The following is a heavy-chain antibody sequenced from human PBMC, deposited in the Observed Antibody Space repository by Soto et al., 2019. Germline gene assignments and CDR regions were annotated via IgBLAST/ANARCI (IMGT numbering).Heavy chain of an antibody. V-gene: IGHV4-59*08. CDR1: GGSISGYY. Sequence: PSETLSLTCTVSGGSISGYYWSWIRQPPGKGLEWIGYIYYSGSTNYNPSLKSRVTISVGTSKNQFSLKLSSVTAADTAVYYCARRYGGTFDYWGQGTLVTV. CDR2: IYYSGST. CDR3: ARRYGGTFDY. D-gene: IGHD2-15*01. J-gene: IGHJ4*02.